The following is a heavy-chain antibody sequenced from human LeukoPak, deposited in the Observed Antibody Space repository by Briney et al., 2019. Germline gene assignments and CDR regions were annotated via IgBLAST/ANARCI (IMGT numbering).Heavy chain of an antibody. V-gene: IGHV4-39*07. CDR1: GGSISSSGYY. Sequence: SETLSLTCTVSGGSISSSGYYWGWIRQPPGKGLEWIGSIYHSGSTYYNPSLKSRVTMSVDTSKNQFSLKLSSVTAADTAVYYCARAVYDSSGRYFDYWGQGTLVTVSS. CDR2: IYHSGST. J-gene: IGHJ4*02. CDR3: ARAVYDSSGRYFDY. D-gene: IGHD3-22*01.